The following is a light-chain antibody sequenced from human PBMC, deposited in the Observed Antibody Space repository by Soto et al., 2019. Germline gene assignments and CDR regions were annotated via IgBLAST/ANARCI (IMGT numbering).Light chain of an antibody. J-gene: IGKJ4*01. CDR3: QQYTKWPLT. V-gene: IGKV3-15*01. Sequence: IVMTQSPATLSVSPGERATLSCRASQSVYSNLAWYQQKPGQAPRLLIYHASTRATGIPARFSGGGSGTEFTLTISSLQSEDFAVYYCQQYTKWPLTFGGGTKVEIK. CDR1: QSVYSN. CDR2: HAS.